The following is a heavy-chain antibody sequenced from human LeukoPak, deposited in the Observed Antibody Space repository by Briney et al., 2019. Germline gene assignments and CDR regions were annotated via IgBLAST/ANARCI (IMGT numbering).Heavy chain of an antibody. CDR2: IYYSGST. J-gene: IGHJ4*02. CDR1: GGSISSSSYY. V-gene: IGHV4-39*01. CDR3: AGRGYSGSYGDDY. D-gene: IGHD1-26*01. Sequence: SETLSLTCTVSGGSISSSSYYWGWIRQPPGKGLEWIGSIYYSGSTYYNPSLKSRVTISVDTSKNQFSLKLSSVTAADTAVYYCAGRGYSGSYGDDYWGQGTLVTVSS.